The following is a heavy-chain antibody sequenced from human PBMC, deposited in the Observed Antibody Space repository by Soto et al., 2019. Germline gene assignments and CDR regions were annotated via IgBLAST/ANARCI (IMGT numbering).Heavy chain of an antibody. J-gene: IGHJ4*02. CDR1: GFSLSTSGVG. D-gene: IGHD6-19*01. CDR2: IYWNDDK. V-gene: IGHV2-5*01. Sequence: SGPTLVNPAQTLTLTCTFSGFSLSTSGVGVGWIRQPPGKALEWLALIYWNDDKRYSPSLKSRLTITKDTSKNQVVLTMTNMDPVDTATYYCAHIPGTQQWLAPFDYWGQGTLVTVSS. CDR3: AHIPGTQQWLAPFDY.